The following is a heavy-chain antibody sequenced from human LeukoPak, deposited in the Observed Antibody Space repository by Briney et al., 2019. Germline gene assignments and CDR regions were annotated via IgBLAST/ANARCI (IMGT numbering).Heavy chain of an antibody. D-gene: IGHD5-18*01. Sequence: ASVKVSCKASGYTFTSYYIHWVRQAPGQGLEWMGIINPSGGGTSYAQKFQGRVTMTRDMSTSRVYMELSSLRAEDTAVYYCAKRIQSAMATGYWGQGTLVTVSS. CDR1: GYTFTSYY. V-gene: IGHV1-46*01. J-gene: IGHJ4*02. CDR3: AKRIQSAMATGY. CDR2: INPSGGGT.